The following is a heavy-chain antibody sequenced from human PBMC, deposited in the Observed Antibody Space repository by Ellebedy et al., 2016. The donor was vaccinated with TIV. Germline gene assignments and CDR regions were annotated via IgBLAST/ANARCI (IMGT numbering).Heavy chain of an antibody. V-gene: IGHV3-48*04. J-gene: IGHJ3*02. CDR2: ISSSSSTI. D-gene: IGHD6-13*01. Sequence: GESLKISXAASGFTFSSYSMNWVRQAPGKGLEWVSYISSSSSTIYYADSVKGRFTISRDNAKNSLYLQMNSLRAEDTAVYYCAGSSWYMAFDIWGQGTLVTVSS. CDR3: AGSSWYMAFDI. CDR1: GFTFSSYS.